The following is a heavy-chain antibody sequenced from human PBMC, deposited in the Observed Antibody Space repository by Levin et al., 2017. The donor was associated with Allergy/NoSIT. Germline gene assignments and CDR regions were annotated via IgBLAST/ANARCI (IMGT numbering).Heavy chain of an antibody. V-gene: IGHV4-30-4*01. CDR2: IYYSGST. Sequence: SETLSLTCTVSGGSISSGDYYWSWIRQPPGKGLEWIGYIYYSGSTYYNPSLKSRVTISVDTSKNQFSLKLSSVTAADTAVYYCAGSVGYGDPNGGDAFDIWGQGTMVTVSS. CDR3: AGSVGYGDPNGGDAFDI. J-gene: IGHJ3*02. CDR1: GGSISSGDYY. D-gene: IGHD4-17*01.